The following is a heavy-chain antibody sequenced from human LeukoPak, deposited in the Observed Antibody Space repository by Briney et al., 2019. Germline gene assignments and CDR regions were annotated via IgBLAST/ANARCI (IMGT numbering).Heavy chain of an antibody. D-gene: IGHD4-23*01. V-gene: IGHV1-2*06. Sequence: ASVKVSXKASGYTFTGYYMHWVRQAPGQGLEWMGRINPNSGGTNYAQKFQGRVTMTRDTSISTAYMELSRLRSDDTAVYYCARDGEFGGNSLTHDYWGQGTLVTVSS. CDR1: GYTFTGYY. CDR3: ARDGEFGGNSLTHDY. J-gene: IGHJ4*02. CDR2: INPNSGGT.